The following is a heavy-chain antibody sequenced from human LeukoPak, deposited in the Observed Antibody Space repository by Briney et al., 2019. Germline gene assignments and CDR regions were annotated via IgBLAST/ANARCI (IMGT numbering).Heavy chain of an antibody. V-gene: IGHV4-30-2*01. D-gene: IGHD6-6*01. CDR2: IYHSGST. CDR1: GGSISSGGYS. J-gene: IGHJ6*02. CDR3: ARDVPWYGMDV. Sequence: PSETLSLTCAVSGGSISSGGYSWSWIRQPPGKGLEWIGYIYHSGSTYYNPSLKSRVTISVDRSKNQFSLKLSSVTAADTAVYYCARDVPWYGMDVWGQGTTVTVSS.